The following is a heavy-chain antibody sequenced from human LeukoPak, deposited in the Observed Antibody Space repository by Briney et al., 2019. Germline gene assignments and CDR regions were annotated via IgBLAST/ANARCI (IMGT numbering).Heavy chain of an antibody. Sequence: GGSLRLSCAASGFTFSSYSMNWVRLAPGKALEWVSSISSSSSYIYYADSVKGRFTISRDNAKNSQYLQMNTLIADDTAVYYCARVVVAAATPDYWGAGTLGTVSS. CDR3: ARVVVAAATPDY. CDR2: ISSSSSYI. CDR1: GFTFSSYS. V-gene: IGHV3-21*01. D-gene: IGHD2-15*01. J-gene: IGHJ4*02.